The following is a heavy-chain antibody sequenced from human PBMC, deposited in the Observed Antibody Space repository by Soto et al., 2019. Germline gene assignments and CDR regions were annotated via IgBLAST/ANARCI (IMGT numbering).Heavy chain of an antibody. V-gene: IGHV4-34*01. CDR3: ARAGSVGITIFGVVITTDYYYYGMDV. CDR1: GGSFSGYY. CDR2: INHSGST. J-gene: IGHJ6*02. D-gene: IGHD3-3*01. Sequence: SSETLSLTCAVYGGSFSGYYWSWIRQPPGKGLEWIGEINHSGSTNYNPSLKSRVTISVDTSKNQFSLKLSSVTAADTAVYYCARAGSVGITIFGVVITTDYYYYGMDVWGQGTTVTVSS.